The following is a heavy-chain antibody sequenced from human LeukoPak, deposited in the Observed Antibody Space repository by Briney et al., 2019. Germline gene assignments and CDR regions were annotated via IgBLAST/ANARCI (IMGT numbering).Heavy chain of an antibody. J-gene: IGHJ4*02. D-gene: IGHD6-19*01. CDR2: IDGSGANT. Sequence: PGASLRLSCAASGFTFSSYAMSWVRQAPGKGLDWVSAIDGSGANTFYADSVKGRFTISRDNSKNPLYLQMNSLRAEDAALYFCVKRTVAGQFDYWGQGTLVTVSS. CDR1: GFTFSSYA. CDR3: VKRTVAGQFDY. V-gene: IGHV3-23*01.